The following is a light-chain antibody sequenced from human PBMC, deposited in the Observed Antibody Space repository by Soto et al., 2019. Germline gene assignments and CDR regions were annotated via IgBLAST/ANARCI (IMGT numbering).Light chain of an antibody. V-gene: IGKV3-11*01. CDR3: QQRSNWLWT. J-gene: IGKJ1*01. CDR1: QSISN. Sequence: EIVLTQSPATLSLSPGERATLSCRASQSISNVAWYQQRPGQAPRLLIYRASTRAPGIPARFSGSGSGTDFTLTISSLEPEDFAVYYCQQRSNWLWTFGQGTKVDIK. CDR2: RAS.